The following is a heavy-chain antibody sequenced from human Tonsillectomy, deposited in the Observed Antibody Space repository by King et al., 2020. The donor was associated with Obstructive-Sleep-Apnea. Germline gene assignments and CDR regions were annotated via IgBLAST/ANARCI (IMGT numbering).Heavy chain of an antibody. V-gene: IGHV3-23*04. CDR2: ISGSGGST. D-gene: IGHD3-16*02. J-gene: IGHJ4*02. CDR3: AKGKGGYDYVWGSYRPPPIDY. Sequence: VQLVESGGGLVQPGGSLRLSCAASGFTFSSYAMSWVRQAPGKGLEWVSAISGSGGSTYYADSVKGRFTISRDNSKNTLYLQMNSLRAEDTAVYYCAKGKGGYDYVWGSYRPPPIDYWGQGTLVTVSS. CDR1: GFTFSSYA.